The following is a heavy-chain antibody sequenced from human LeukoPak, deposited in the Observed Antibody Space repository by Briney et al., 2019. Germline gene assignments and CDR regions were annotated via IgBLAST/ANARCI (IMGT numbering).Heavy chain of an antibody. D-gene: IGHD3-3*01. CDR2: IYYSGST. J-gene: IGHJ5*02. Sequence: SETLSLTCTVSGGSISSYYWSWIRQPPGKGLEWIGYIYYSGSTNYNPSLKSRVTISVDTSKNQFSLKLSSVTAADTAVYYCARLPFYVDFWSGKSLGWFDPWGQGTLVTVSS. CDR3: ARLPFYVDFWSGKSLGWFDP. CDR1: GGSISSYY. V-gene: IGHV4-59*01.